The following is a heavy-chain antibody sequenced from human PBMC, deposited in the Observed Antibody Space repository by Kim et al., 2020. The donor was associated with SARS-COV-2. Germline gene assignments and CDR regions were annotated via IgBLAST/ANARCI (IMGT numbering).Heavy chain of an antibody. CDR1: GGSISSYY. Sequence: SETLSLTCTVSGGSISSYYWSWIRQPAGKGLEWIGRINTSGSTNYNPSLKSRVTVSVDTSKNQFSLKLSSVTAADTAVYYCARDKPAVGVPAAPPFDYWGQGILVTVSS. CDR2: INTSGST. D-gene: IGHD2-2*01. J-gene: IGHJ4*02. CDR3: ARDKPAVGVPAAPPFDY. V-gene: IGHV4-4*07.